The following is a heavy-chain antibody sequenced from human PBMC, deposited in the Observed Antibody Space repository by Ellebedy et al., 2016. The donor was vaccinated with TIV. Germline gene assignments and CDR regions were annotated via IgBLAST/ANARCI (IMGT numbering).Heavy chain of an antibody. CDR2: IHHGVSA. CDR3: AREEVKQGVPHFTS. Sequence: SETLSLTXNVSGDPISTNDYYRSSMRQQPGRSLYWIGYIHHGVSAFYSPALESRSTISVDKSKNQFSLKLISVTSAETAVHYCAREEVKQGVPHFTSWGQGTLVTVSS. J-gene: IGHJ4*02. CDR1: GDPISTNDYY. D-gene: IGHD3-10*01. V-gene: IGHV4-31*03.